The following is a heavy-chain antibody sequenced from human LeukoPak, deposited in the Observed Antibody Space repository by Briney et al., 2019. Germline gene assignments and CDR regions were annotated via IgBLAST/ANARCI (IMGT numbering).Heavy chain of an antibody. Sequence: GGSLRLSCAGSGFTFSSYAMTWVRQAPGKGLEWVSVISASGGTTYYGDSVKGRFTISRDNSKNTLYLQMNRLRAEDTAVYYCAKVRNYFDSSGRHFDYWGQGTPVTVSS. V-gene: IGHV3-23*01. J-gene: IGHJ4*02. CDR1: GFTFSSYA. CDR2: ISASGGTT. CDR3: AKVRNYFDSSGRHFDY. D-gene: IGHD3-22*01.